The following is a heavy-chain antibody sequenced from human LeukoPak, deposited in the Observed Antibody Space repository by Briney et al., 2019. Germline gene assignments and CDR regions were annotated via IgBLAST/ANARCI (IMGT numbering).Heavy chain of an antibody. CDR1: GYTFTSYY. Sequence: ASVKVSCKASGYTFTSYYMHWVRQAPGQGLEWMGIINPSGGSTSYAQKFQGRVTKTRDMSTSTVYMELSSLRSEDTAVYYCARATTKSNWFDPWGQGTLVTVSS. CDR3: ARATTKSNWFDP. CDR2: INPSGGST. J-gene: IGHJ5*02. D-gene: IGHD5-12*01. V-gene: IGHV1-46*01.